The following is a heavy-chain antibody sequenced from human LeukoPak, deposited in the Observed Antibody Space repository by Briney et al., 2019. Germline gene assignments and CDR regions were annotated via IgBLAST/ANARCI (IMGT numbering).Heavy chain of an antibody. CDR3: ARERGRYYDSSGYYYSENWFDP. Sequence: PSDTLSLPCTVCGDPISRYYWSWIRQPPGKALEWSGYIYYSGGTNYNPSLKSRVTISVDTSKNQFSLKLSSVTDAERAVYYCARERGRYYDSSGYYYSENWFDPWGQGTLVTVSS. CDR1: GDPISRYY. CDR2: IYYSGGT. J-gene: IGHJ5*02. V-gene: IGHV4-59*01. D-gene: IGHD3-22*01.